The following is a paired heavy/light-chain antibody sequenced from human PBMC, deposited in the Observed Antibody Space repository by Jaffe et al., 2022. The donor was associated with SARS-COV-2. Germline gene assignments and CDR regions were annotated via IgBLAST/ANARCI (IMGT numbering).Light chain of an antibody. CDR2: DAS. CDR1: ESVKTY. J-gene: IGKJ4*01. CDR3: QQRRYLPPT. V-gene: IGKV3-11*01. Sequence: EVLLTQSPATLSLSPGETATLSCRASESVKTYLGWYQQKPGQAPRLLISDASRRATGIPDRFSGSGSGTDFTLIISSLEPEDSAVYYCQQRRYLPPTFGGGTRVEIK.
Heavy chain of an antibody. J-gene: IGHJ5*02. Sequence: QVQIVESGGGLVKPGGSLRLSCATSGFSFGNYYMAWIRQTPGKGLEWLSFISGPSNYIEYADSVKGRLTISRDNANNSVSLQMESLTVDDTGLYYCARATAATYFYFDPWGRGTLVTVSS. CDR1: GFSFGNYY. D-gene: IGHD1-26*01. V-gene: IGHV3-11*06. CDR2: ISGPSNYI. CDR3: ARATAATYFYFDP.